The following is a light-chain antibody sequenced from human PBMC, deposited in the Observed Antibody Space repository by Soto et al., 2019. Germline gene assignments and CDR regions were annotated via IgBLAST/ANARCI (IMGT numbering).Light chain of an antibody. Sequence: DIVMTQSPLSLPVTPGEPASISCRSSQSLLHSNGYNYLDWYLQKPGQSPQLLIYLGSNRSSGVPDRFSGSGSGTDCTLKISRVEAEDVGVYYYMQALQTPLTFGGVTKVEIK. J-gene: IGKJ4*01. CDR3: MQALQTPLT. CDR2: LGS. V-gene: IGKV2-28*01. CDR1: QSLLHSNGYNY.